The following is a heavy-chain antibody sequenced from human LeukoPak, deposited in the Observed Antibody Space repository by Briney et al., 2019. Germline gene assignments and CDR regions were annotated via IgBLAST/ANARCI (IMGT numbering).Heavy chain of an antibody. CDR1: GFSFRSHG. V-gene: IGHV3-7*01. D-gene: IGHD5-12*01. J-gene: IGHJ4*02. Sequence: PGGSLRLSCAASGFSFRSHGMNWVRQAPGKGLEWVANIKHDGSEDHYVDSVRGRFTISRDNAKNSLFLQMNSLRAEDTAVYYCGRGGMGEYTGYDDFWGQGTLVTVPS. CDR3: GRGGMGEYTGYDDF. CDR2: IKHDGSED.